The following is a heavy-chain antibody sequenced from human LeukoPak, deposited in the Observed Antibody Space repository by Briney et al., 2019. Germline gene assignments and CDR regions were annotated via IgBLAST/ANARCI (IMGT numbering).Heavy chain of an antibody. CDR1: GYTFTGYY. D-gene: IGHD2-2*01. Sequence: ASVKVSCKASGYTFTGYYMHWVRQAPGQGLEWMGWINPNSGGTNYAQKFQGWVTMTRDTSISTAYMELSRLRSDDTAVYYCTTEYAYPHRKPIDYWGQGTLVTVSS. V-gene: IGHV1-2*04. J-gene: IGHJ4*02. CDR3: TTEYAYPHRKPIDY. CDR2: INPNSGGT.